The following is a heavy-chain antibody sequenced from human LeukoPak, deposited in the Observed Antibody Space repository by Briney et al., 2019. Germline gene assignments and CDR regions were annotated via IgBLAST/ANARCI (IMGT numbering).Heavy chain of an antibody. V-gene: IGHV4-59*01. CDR2: ISYSGST. D-gene: IGHD3-3*01. J-gene: IGHJ6*02. CDR3: VRGGRVVKSLFGMDV. Sequence: SETLSLTCTVSGGSISTYYWCWIQQSPGKGLEWIGYISYSGSTNYNPSLKSRVTISVDRPKNQFSLKLSSVTAADTAVYYCVRGGRVVKSLFGMDVWGQGTTVTVSS. CDR1: GGSISTYY.